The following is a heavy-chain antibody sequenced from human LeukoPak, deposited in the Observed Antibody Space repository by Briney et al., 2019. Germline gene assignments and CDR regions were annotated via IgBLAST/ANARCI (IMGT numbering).Heavy chain of an antibody. V-gene: IGHV4-34*01. J-gene: IGHJ3*02. CDR2: INHSGST. CDR1: GGSFSGYY. CDR3: ARTSMVRGVMRNAFDI. D-gene: IGHD3-10*01. Sequence: PSETLSLTCAVYGGSFSGYYWSWIRQPPGKGLEWIGEINHSGSTNYNPSLKSRATISVDTSKNQFSLKLSSVTAADTAVYYCARTSMVRGVMRNAFDIWGQGTMVTVSS.